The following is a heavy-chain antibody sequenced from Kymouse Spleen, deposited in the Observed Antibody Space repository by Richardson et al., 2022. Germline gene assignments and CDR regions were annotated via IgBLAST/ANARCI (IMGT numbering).Heavy chain of an antibody. Sequence: QVQLQQWGAGLLKPSETLSLTCAVYGGSFSGYYWSWIRQPPGKGLEWIGEINHSGSTNYNPSLKSRVTISVDTSKNQFSLKLSSVTAADTAVYYCARGITGTSGMDVWGQGTTVTVSS. V-gene: IGHV4-34*01. CDR1: GGSFSGYY. CDR2: INHSGST. D-gene: IGHD1-20*01. J-gene: IGHJ6*02. CDR3: ARGITGTSGMDV.